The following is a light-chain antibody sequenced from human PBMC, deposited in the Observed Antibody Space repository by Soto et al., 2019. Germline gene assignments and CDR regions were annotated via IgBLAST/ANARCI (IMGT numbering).Light chain of an antibody. CDR3: QQYNKWPAEIT. Sequence: EIVLTQSPGTLSVSPGERATLSCRASQSVRTKLAWYQQKPGQAPRLLIYGASSRATGIPARFSGSGSGTEFTLTISSLQSEDSGVYYCQQYNKWPAEITFGQGTRLEI. J-gene: IGKJ5*01. CDR2: GAS. CDR1: QSVRTK. V-gene: IGKV3D-15*01.